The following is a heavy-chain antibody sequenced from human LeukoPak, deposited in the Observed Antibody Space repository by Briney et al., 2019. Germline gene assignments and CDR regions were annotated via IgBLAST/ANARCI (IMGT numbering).Heavy chain of an antibody. D-gene: IGHD5-12*01. V-gene: IGHV1-2*02. Sequence: ASVKVSCKASGYTFTGHYMHWVRQAPGQGLEWMGWINPDSGGTNYAQKFQGRITMTRDTSISTAYVELTRLRSDDTAVYYCARAYSGYDCDYWGQGTLVTVSS. CDR3: ARAYSGYDCDY. J-gene: IGHJ4*02. CDR2: INPDSGGT. CDR1: GYTFTGHY.